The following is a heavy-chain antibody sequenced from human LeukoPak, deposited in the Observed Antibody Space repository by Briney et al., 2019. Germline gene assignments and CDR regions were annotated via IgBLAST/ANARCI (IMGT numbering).Heavy chain of an antibody. Sequence: SETLSLTCTVSGGSIGSGGYYWSWIRQPPGKGLEWIGYIYHSGSTYYNPSLKSRVTISVDTSKNQFSLKLSSVTAADTAVYYCASGRQQLAHYGMDVWGQGTTVTVSS. J-gene: IGHJ6*02. CDR3: ASGRQQLAHYGMDV. CDR2: IYHSGST. V-gene: IGHV4-30-2*02. CDR1: GGSIGSGGYY. D-gene: IGHD6-13*01.